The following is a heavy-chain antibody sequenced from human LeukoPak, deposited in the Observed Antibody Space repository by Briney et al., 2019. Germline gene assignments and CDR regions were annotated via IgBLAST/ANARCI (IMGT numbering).Heavy chain of an antibody. J-gene: IGHJ5*02. D-gene: IGHD1-26*01. V-gene: IGHV4-59*01. Sequence: TSETLSLTCTVSGVSISSYYWSWIRQPPGKGVEWIAHIYNGVNTNYNPSLKSRVTISVDTSKNQFSLRLNSVTAADTAVYYCARSRAFNSGAFDPWGQGSLVTVSS. CDR1: GVSISSYY. CDR3: ARSRAFNSGAFDP. CDR2: IYNGVNT.